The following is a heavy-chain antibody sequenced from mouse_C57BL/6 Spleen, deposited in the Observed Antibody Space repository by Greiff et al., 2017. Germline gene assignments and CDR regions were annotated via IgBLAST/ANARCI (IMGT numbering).Heavy chain of an antibody. CDR2: IYPGDGDT. CDR1: GYAFSSSW. CDR3: ARSPITTVVAKRDYYAMDY. V-gene: IGHV1-82*01. J-gene: IGHJ4*01. D-gene: IGHD1-1*01. Sequence: VQLKESGPELVKPGASVKISCKASGYAFSSSWMNWVKQRPGKGLEWIGRIYPGDGDTNYNGKFKGKATLTADKSSSTAYMQLSSLTSEDSAVYFCARSPITTVVAKRDYYAMDYWGQGTSVTVSS.